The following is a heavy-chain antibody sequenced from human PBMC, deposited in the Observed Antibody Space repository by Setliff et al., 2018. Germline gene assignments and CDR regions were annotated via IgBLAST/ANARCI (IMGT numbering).Heavy chain of an antibody. CDR3: LRLVRYCTKIACQATSGDEV. D-gene: IGHD2-8*01. J-gene: IGHJ4*02. CDR2: IGVYTGHT. CDR1: GYTFAESI. Sequence: ASVKVSCKASGYTFAESIVSWVRQAPGQGLEWMGWIGVYTGHTSFAQKFEDRVSMSTDKSANMAYMELRGLRFDDTAVYYCLRLVRYCTKIACQATSGDEVWGLGTLVTV. V-gene: IGHV1-18*04.